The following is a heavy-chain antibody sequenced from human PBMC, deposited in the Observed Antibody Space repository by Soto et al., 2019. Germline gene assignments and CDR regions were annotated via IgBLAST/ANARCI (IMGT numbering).Heavy chain of an antibody. D-gene: IGHD1-26*01. CDR2: IIPIFGTA. V-gene: IGHV1-69*13. J-gene: IGHJ3*02. Sequence: VKVSSKASGGPFSSYAISWVRQAPGQGLEWMGGIIPIFGTANYAQKFQGRVTITADKSTSTAYMELSSLRSEDTAVYYCARRGIFGALEGFGITFDIWGQGTMVTGSS. CDR3: ARRGIFGALEGFGITFDI. CDR1: GGPFSSYA.